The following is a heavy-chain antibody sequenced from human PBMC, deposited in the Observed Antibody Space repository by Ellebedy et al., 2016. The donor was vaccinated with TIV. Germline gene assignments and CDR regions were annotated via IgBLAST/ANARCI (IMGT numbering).Heavy chain of an antibody. J-gene: IGHJ6*02. CDR1: GFSLSSTGMC. CDR2: IDWDDDT. D-gene: IGHD1-1*01. CDR3: ARMRREAAGKTSSLTDYGMDV. V-gene: IGHV2-70*11. Sequence: SGPTLVKPTQALALTCSFSGFSLSSTGMCVSWIRQSPGKALEWLARIDWDDDTYYSTSLKTRLTLSKDTSRNQAVLTMTNMDPVDTGTYYCARMRREAAGKTSSLTDYGMDVWGRGTTVTVSS.